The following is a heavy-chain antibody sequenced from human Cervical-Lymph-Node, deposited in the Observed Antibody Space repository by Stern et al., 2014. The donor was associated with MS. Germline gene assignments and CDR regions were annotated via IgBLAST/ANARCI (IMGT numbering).Heavy chain of an antibody. J-gene: IGHJ4*02. Sequence: EVHLVESGGGLVKPGGSLRLSCAASGFTFDSYSMHWVRQVPGQGLVCVSRINTDGSSPRYADSVKGRFTISRDNAKNMLYLEMNSLRAEDTAVYYCSGSNWYFFDYWGQGTLVTVSS. D-gene: IGHD6-13*01. CDR2: INTDGSSP. CDR3: SGSNWYFFDY. V-gene: IGHV3-74*02. CDR1: GFTFDSYS.